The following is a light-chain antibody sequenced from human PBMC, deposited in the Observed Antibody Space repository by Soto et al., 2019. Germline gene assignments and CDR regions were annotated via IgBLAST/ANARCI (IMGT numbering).Light chain of an antibody. CDR3: SSYTSTNTQL. V-gene: IGLV2-14*03. Sequence: QSVLTQPASVSGSPGQSITISCTGTSSDVGGYNFVSWYQQHPGKAPKLMIYDVSNRPSGVSNRFSGSKSGNTASLTISGLQAEDEAHYYCSSYTSTNTQLFGGGTKLTAL. CDR1: SSDVGGYNF. J-gene: IGLJ2*01. CDR2: DVS.